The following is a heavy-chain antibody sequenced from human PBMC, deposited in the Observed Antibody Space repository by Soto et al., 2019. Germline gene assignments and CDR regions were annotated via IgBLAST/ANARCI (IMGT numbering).Heavy chain of an antibody. Sequence: GAAVKPCCKASGYTFTGYDMHWVLQSSGQGLEWMGWINPNSGGTNYAQKFQGWVTMTRDTSISTAYMELSRLRSDDTAVYYCASLRKQQLDGSHSDSWRQGPLVT. D-gene: IGHD6-13*01. J-gene: IGHJ4*02. CDR1: GYTFTGYD. V-gene: IGHV1-2*04. CDR2: INPNSGGT. CDR3: ASLRKQQLDGSHSDS.